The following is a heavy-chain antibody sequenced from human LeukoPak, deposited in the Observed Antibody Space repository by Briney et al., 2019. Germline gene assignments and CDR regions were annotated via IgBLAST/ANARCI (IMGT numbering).Heavy chain of an antibody. D-gene: IGHD6-13*01. CDR1: GGSMSSVSYY. CDR3: ARGIAAAVSFDY. Sequence: SETLSLTCTVSGGSMSSVSYYWGWIRQTPGKGLEWIGSIYYKGSTYYNPSLKSRVTISLNTSKNLSSLKLSSVTAADTAVYYCARGIAAAVSFDYWGQGTLVTVSS. CDR2: IYYKGST. J-gene: IGHJ4*02. V-gene: IGHV4-39*07.